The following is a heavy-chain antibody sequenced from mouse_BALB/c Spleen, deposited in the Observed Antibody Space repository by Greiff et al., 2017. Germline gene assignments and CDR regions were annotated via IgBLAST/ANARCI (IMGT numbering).Heavy chain of an antibody. Sequence: VHLQQSGPELVKPGASVKMSCKASGYTFTSYVMYWVKQKPGQGLEWIGNINTYNDCTKYNEKFKGKATLTSDKSSSTAYMQLSSLTSEDSAVYYCAFYDDYDYYAMDYWGQGTSVTVSS. V-gene: IGHV1-14*01. D-gene: IGHD2-4*01. CDR1: GYTFTSYV. J-gene: IGHJ4*01. CDR3: AFYDDYDYYAMDY. CDR2: INTYNDCT.